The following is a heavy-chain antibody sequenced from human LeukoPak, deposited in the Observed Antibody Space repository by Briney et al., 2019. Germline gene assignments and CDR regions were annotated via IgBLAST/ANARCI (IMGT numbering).Heavy chain of an antibody. CDR2: ISRSGTTI. J-gene: IGHJ4*02. Sequence: KPGGSLRLSCAASGFTFNEYYMCWIRQAPGKGLEWVSYISRSGTTIYYADSVKGRFTISRDNAKNSLFLQMNSLRAEDTAVYYCARDRIYYGSGSRFDYWGQGTLVTVSS. D-gene: IGHD3-10*01. CDR3: ARDRIYYGSGSRFDY. V-gene: IGHV3-11*04. CDR1: GFTFNEYY.